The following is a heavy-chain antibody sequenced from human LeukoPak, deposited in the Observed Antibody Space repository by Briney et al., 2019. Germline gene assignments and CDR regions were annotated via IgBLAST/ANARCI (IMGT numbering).Heavy chain of an antibody. J-gene: IGHJ4*02. Sequence: PGGSLRLSCAASGFTFSVYDMHCVRQAPGKGREWVAFLRSDGSNKYYADSVQDRFTISRDNSKNTLYLQMNSLRAEDTAVYYCAKGASPFGTFVYWGQGTLVTVSS. V-gene: IGHV3-30*02. D-gene: IGHD3-10*01. CDR2: LRSDGSNK. CDR1: GFTFSVYD. CDR3: AKGASPFGTFVY.